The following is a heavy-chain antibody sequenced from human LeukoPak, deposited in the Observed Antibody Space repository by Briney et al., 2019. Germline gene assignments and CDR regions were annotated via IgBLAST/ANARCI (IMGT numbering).Heavy chain of an antibody. CDR3: ARGGYSSSWYLIDP. V-gene: IGHV1-2*02. CDR2: INPNSGGT. J-gene: IGHJ5*02. CDR1: GYTFTGCY. D-gene: IGHD6-13*01. Sequence: ASVKVSCKASGYTFTGCYMHWVRQAPGQGLEWMGWINPNSGGTNYAQKFQGRVTMTRDTSISTAYMELSRLRSDDTAVYYCARGGYSSSWYLIDPWGQGTLVTVSS.